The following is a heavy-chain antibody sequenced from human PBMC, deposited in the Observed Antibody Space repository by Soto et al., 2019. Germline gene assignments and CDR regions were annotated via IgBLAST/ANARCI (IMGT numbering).Heavy chain of an antibody. CDR2: ISAYNGNT. V-gene: IGHV1-18*01. CDR1: GYTFTSYG. D-gene: IGHD5-12*01. J-gene: IGHJ5*02. CDR3: ARSGVATIPRDNWFDP. Sequence: QVQLVQSGAEVKKPGASVKVSCKASGYTFTSYGISWVRQAPGQGLEWMGWISAYNGNTNYAQKLQGRVTMTTDTPTXXAYMELRSLRSDDTAVYYCARSGVATIPRDNWFDPWGQGTLVTVSS.